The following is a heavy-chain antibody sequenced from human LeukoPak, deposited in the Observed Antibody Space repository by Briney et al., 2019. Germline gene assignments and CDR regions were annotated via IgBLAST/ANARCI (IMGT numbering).Heavy chain of an antibody. V-gene: IGHV4-61*01. CDR1: GGSVSSGSYY. CDR2: IYYSGNT. J-gene: IGHJ4*02. D-gene: IGHD4-17*01. Sequence: SETLSLTCTVSGGSVSSGSYYWSWIRQPPGKGLEWIAYIYYSGNTNYNPSLKSRVTISVDTSKNQFPLKLTSVTAADTAVYYCARVVTTGSYFDYWGQGTLVTVSS. CDR3: ARVVTTGSYFDY.